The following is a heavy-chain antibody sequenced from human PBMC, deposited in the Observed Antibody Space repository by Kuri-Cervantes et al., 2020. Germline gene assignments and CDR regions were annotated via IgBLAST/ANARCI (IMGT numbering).Heavy chain of an antibody. J-gene: IGHJ6*02. CDR3: ARRPVHGMDV. CDR2: INPSGGST. Sequence: ASVKVSCKASGYTFTSYYMHWVRQAPGQGLEWMGIINPSGGSTSYAQKLQGRVTMTTDTSTSTAYMELRSLRSDDTAVYYCARRPVHGMDVWGQGTTVTVSS. CDR1: GYTFTSYY. V-gene: IGHV1-46*01. D-gene: IGHD3-10*02.